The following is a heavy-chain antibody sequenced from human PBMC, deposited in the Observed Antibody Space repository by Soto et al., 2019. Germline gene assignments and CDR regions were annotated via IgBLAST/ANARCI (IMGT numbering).Heavy chain of an antibody. J-gene: IGHJ6*02. V-gene: IGHV4-61*01. D-gene: IGHD4-17*01. Sequence: KSSETLSLTCTVSGGSVSSGSYYWSWIRQPPGKGLEWIGYIYYSGSTNYNPSLKSRVTISVDTSKNQFSLKLSSVTAADTAVYYCARGGDYVDLLHYYYGMDVWGQGTTVTVSS. CDR2: IYYSGST. CDR1: GGSVSSGSYY. CDR3: ARGGDYVDLLHYYYGMDV.